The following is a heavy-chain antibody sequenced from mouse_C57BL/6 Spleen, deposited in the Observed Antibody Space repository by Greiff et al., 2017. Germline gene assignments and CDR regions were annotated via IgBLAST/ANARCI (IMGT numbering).Heavy chain of an antibody. CDR3: ARSGYREYVDV. V-gene: IGHV1-59*01. CDR2: IDPSDSYT. CDR1: GYTFTSYW. J-gene: IGHJ1*03. Sequence: QLQQPGAELVRPGTSVKLSCKASGYTFTSYWMHWVKQRPGQGLEWIGVIDPSDSYTNYNQKFKGKATLTVDTSSSTAYMQLSSLTSEDSAVYYCARSGYREYVDVWGTGTTVTVSS. D-gene: IGHD3-1*01.